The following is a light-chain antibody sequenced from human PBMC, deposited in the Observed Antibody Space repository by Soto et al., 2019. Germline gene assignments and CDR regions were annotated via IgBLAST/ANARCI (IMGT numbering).Light chain of an antibody. CDR2: LGF. CDR3: MQSLQTRA. Sequence: EIVMTQFPLSLPVTPGEPASISCRSSQSLMFSNGDNYVDLYLQKPGQSPHLLIYLGFNRASGVPDRFNGSGSGTDFTLKISRVEAEDVGVYYCMQSLQTRAFGPGTKVDIK. V-gene: IGKV2-28*01. J-gene: IGKJ3*01. CDR1: QSLMFSNGDNY.